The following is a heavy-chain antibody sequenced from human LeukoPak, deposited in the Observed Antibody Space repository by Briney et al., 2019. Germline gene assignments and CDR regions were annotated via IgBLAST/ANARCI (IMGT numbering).Heavy chain of an antibody. V-gene: IGHV5-51*01. J-gene: IGHJ3*01. CDR3: ARLRADYGLSAFDL. D-gene: IGHD4-17*01. CDR2: IYPGDSDT. Sequence: RASLKISCKGSGYSFTSYCIGWVRQMPGKGLEWMGIIYPGDSDTRYSPSFQGQVTISADKSISTAYLQWSSLKASDTAMYYCARLRADYGLSAFDLWGQGTVVTVSS. CDR1: GYSFTSYC.